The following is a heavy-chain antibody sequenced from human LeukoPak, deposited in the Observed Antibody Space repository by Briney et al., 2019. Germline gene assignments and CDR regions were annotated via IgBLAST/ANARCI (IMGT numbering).Heavy chain of an antibody. J-gene: IGHJ4*02. Sequence: SETLSLTCAVYGGSFSGYYWSWIRRPPGKGLEWIGEINHSGSTNYNPSLKSRVTISVDTSKNQFSLKLSSVTAADTAVYYCARESGSDGSGSSYFDYWGQGTLVTVSS. CDR1: GGSFSGYY. D-gene: IGHD3-10*01. CDR3: ARESGSDGSGSSYFDY. V-gene: IGHV4-34*01. CDR2: INHSGST.